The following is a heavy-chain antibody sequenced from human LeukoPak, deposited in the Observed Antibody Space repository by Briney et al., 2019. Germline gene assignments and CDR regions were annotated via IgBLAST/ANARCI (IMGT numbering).Heavy chain of an antibody. CDR2: ISWNSGSI. CDR1: GFTFDDYA. D-gene: IGHD3-22*01. Sequence: PGGSLRLSCAASGFTFDDYAMHWIRQAPGKGLEWVSGISWNSGSIGYADSVKGRFTISRDNAKNSLYLQMNSLRAEDTAVYYCARDYYDGIGYYYEDYWGQGTLVTVSS. CDR3: ARDYYDGIGYYYEDY. J-gene: IGHJ4*02. V-gene: IGHV3-9*01.